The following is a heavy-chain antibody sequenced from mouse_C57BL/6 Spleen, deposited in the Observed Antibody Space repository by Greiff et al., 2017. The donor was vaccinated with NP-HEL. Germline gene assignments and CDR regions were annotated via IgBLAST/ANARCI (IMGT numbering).Heavy chain of an antibody. Sequence: LQESGAELARPGASVKLSCKASGYTFTSYGISWVKQRTGQGLEWIGEIYPRSGNTYHNEKFKGKATLTADKSSSTAYMELRSLTSEDSAVYFCARRIRDYWGQGTTLTVSS. CDR3: ARRIRDY. CDR2: IYPRSGNT. CDR1: GYTFTSYG. V-gene: IGHV1-81*01. J-gene: IGHJ2*01.